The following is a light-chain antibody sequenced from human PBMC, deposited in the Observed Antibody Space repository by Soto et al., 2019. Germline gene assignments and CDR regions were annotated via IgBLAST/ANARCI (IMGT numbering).Light chain of an antibody. CDR1: QSVTDSY. J-gene: IGKJ1*01. V-gene: IGKV3-20*01. CDR3: QQYARSPWT. Sequence: EIVLTQSPGSLSLSPGERATLSCRASQSVTDSYLAWYQQKPGQAPRLLIYSSSSRAAGIPDRFSGSGSGTDFTLTIRRLEPEDFAVYYCQQYARSPWTFGQGTKVDIK. CDR2: SSS.